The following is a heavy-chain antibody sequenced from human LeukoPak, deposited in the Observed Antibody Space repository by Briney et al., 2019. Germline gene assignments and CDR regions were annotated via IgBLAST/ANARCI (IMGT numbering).Heavy chain of an antibody. CDR1: GGSISSYY. V-gene: IGHV4-59*01. CDR2: IYYSGST. J-gene: IGHJ6*02. D-gene: IGHD3-22*01. CDR3: ARGRVRYYYDSSGYYYPDYYYGMDV. Sequence: SETLSLTCTVSGGSISSYYWSWIRQPPGKGLEWIGYIYYSGSTNYNPSLKSRVTISVDTSKNQFSLKLSSVTAADTAVYYCARGRVRYYYDSSGYYYPDYYYGMDVWGQGTTVTVSS.